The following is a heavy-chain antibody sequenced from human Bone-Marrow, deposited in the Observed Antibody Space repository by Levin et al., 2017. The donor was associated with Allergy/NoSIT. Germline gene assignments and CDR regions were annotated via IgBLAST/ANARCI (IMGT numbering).Heavy chain of an antibody. V-gene: IGHV5-51*01. CDR1: GYKFANYW. J-gene: IGHJ4*02. D-gene: IGHD3-10*01. CDR3: ARGDGSGTISPGY. Sequence: HGESLKISCKGSGYKFANYWIGWVRQMPGKGLEWMGTIYPGDSDTRYSPSFQGQVTISADKSIGTAYLQWSSLKASDTAMYYCARGDGSGTISPGYWGQGSLVTVSS. CDR2: IYPGDSDT.